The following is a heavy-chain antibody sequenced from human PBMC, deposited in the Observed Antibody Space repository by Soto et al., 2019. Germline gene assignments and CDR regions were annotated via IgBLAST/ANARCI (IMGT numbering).Heavy chain of an antibody. D-gene: IGHD3-10*01. V-gene: IGHV4-4*02. CDR1: GGSISSSNW. CDR2: IYHSGST. CDR3: ARDSFLWFGELSAPDI. J-gene: IGHJ3*02. Sequence: PSETLSLTCSVSGGSISSSNWWSWVRQPPGKGLEWIGEIYHSGSTNYNPSLKSRVTISVDKSKNQFSLKLSSVTAADTAVYYCARDSFLWFGELSAPDIWGQGTMVTVS.